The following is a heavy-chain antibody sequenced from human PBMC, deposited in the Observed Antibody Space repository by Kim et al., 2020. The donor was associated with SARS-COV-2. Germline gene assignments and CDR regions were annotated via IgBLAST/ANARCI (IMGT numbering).Heavy chain of an antibody. V-gene: IGHV4-34*01. CDR2: INHSGST. CDR1: GGSFSGYY. Sequence: SETLSLTCAVYGGSFSGYYWSWIRQPPGKGLEWIGEINHSGSTNYNPSLKSRVTISVDTSKNQFSLKLSSVTAADTAVYYCATEYYGSPPNSGYSSSWYLAFDIWGQGTMVTVSS. D-gene: IGHD6-13*01. CDR3: ATEYYGSPPNSGYSSSWYLAFDI. J-gene: IGHJ3*02.